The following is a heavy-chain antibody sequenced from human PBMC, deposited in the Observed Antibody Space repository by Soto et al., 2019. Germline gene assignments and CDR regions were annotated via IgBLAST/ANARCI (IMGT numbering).Heavy chain of an antibody. J-gene: IGHJ4*02. V-gene: IGHV3-53*02. CDR2: IYSGGSI. CDR1: GFTVSNNF. D-gene: IGHD3-16*01. CDR3: ARDGNGQRGSPH. Sequence: VQLVESGGGLIQAGGSLRLSCAVSGFTVSNNFMMWVRQAPGKGLEWVSLIYSGGSISCADSVKGRFTISRDGSMNMLYLQMNSLTAEDTAVYYCARDGNGQRGSPHWGQGTLVTVSS.